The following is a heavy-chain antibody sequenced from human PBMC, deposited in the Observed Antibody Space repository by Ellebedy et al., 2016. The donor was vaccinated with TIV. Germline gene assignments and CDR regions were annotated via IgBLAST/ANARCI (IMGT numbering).Heavy chain of an antibody. J-gene: IGHJ4*02. D-gene: IGHD5-18*01. Sequence: SVKVSCKASGGTFNSHAISWVRQAPGQGLEWMGGITGMFRTVNYAQKFQGRVTITADEFMTTAYMELSSLRSEDTAVYYCARVSGYSFGYFDYWGQGTLVTVSS. CDR3: ARVSGYSFGYFDY. CDR1: GGTFNSHA. V-gene: IGHV1-69*13. CDR2: ITGMFRTV.